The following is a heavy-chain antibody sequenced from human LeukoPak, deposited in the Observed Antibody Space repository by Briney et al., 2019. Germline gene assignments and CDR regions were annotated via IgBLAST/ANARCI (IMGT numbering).Heavy chain of an antibody. CDR2: ISGSGGST. J-gene: IGHJ4*02. CDR1: GFTVSSSYA. Sequence: PGGSLRLSCAASGFTVSSSYAMSWVRQAPGKGLEWVSAISGSGGSTYYADSVKGRFTISRDNSKNTLYLQMNSLRAEDTAVYYCAKDRQGRVVASPGYFDYWGQGTLVTVSS. CDR3: AKDRQGRVVASPGYFDY. V-gene: IGHV3-23*01. D-gene: IGHD3-3*02.